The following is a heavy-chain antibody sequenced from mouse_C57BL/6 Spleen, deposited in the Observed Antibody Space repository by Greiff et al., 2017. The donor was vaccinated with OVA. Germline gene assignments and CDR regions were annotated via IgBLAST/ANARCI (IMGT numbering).Heavy chain of an antibody. Sequence: VKVVESGAELVRPGASVTLSCKASGYTFTDYEMHWVKQTPVHGLEWIGAIDPETGGTAYNQKFKGKAILTADKSSSTAYMELRSLTSEDSAVYYCTRSGYYYGSKGDYWGQGTTLTVSS. CDR1: GYTFTDYE. D-gene: IGHD1-1*01. CDR2: IDPETGGT. CDR3: TRSGYYYGSKGDY. J-gene: IGHJ2*01. V-gene: IGHV1-15*01.